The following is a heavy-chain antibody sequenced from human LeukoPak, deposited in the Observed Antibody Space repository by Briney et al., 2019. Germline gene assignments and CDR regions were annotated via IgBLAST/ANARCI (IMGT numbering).Heavy chain of an antibody. CDR1: GGSISSHY. V-gene: IGHV4-59*11. D-gene: IGHD2-15*01. Sequence: PSETLSLTCTVSGGSISSHYWSWIRQPPGKGLEWIGYISYLGSTNYNPSLKSRVTISVDTSKNQFSLKLSSVTAADTAVYYCARDNSGPLDYWGQGTLVTVSS. J-gene: IGHJ4*02. CDR2: ISYLGST. CDR3: ARDNSGPLDY.